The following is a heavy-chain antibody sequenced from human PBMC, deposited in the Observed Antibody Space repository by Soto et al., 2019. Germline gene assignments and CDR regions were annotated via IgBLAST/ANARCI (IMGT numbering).Heavy chain of an antibody. CDR1: GFTFITYS. Sequence: GGSLRLSCVCSGFTFITYSINWVRQAPGKGLEWVSSISSRSDIYYADSVKGRFTISRDNAKNSVSLQMNSLRAEDTAVYYCAREYTAWPLAYGLDVWGQGTTVTVSS. CDR2: ISSRSDI. CDR3: AREYTAWPLAYGLDV. J-gene: IGHJ6*02. D-gene: IGHD2-2*02. V-gene: IGHV3-21*01.